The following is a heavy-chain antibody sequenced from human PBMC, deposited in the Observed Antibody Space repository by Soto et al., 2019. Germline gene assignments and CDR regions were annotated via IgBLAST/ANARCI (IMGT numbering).Heavy chain of an antibody. Sequence: ASVKVSCKASGYTFTSYGISWVRQAPGQGLEWMGWISAYNGNTNYAQKLQGRVTMTTDTSTNTAYMELSSLRSDDTAVYYCATTINCSSTSCYPYYFDYWGQGTLVTVSS. CDR3: ATTINCSSTSCYPYYFDY. V-gene: IGHV1-18*01. CDR1: GYTFTSYG. J-gene: IGHJ4*02. CDR2: ISAYNGNT. D-gene: IGHD2-2*01.